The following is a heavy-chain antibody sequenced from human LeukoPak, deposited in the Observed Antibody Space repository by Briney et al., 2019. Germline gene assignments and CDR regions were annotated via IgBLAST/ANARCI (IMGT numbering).Heavy chain of an antibody. CDR1: GFTFSDYW. CDR3: GRDQVGGHYQL. CDR2: IREDGHNA. D-gene: IGHD2-21*02. V-gene: IGHV3-7*01. Sequence: GGSLRLSCAASGFTFSDYWMTWVRKAPGKGPEWVATIREDGHNAYYVGSVMGRFTISRDNDKNSEYLQMNYLRAEDTAVYYCGRDQVGGHYQLWGQGALVAVSS. J-gene: IGHJ4*02.